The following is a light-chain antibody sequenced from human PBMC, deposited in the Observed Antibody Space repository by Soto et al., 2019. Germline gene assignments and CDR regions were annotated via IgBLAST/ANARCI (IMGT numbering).Light chain of an antibody. CDR2: GAS. V-gene: IGKV3-20*01. CDR3: EQYGTSPFT. Sequence: EIVLTQSPGTLSLPPGEVATLSCRASQSVSSRFLAWYQHRSGQAPRLLIYGASSRAAGIPDRFRGSGSGTDFSLTFAGLEPEDFAVYYCEQYGTSPFTFGPGTKVEI. CDR1: QSVSSRF. J-gene: IGKJ3*01.